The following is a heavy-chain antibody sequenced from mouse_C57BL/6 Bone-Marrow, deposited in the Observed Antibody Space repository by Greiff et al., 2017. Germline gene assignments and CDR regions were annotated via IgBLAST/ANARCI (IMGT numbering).Heavy chain of an antibody. V-gene: IGHV5-6*01. CDR2: ISSGGSYT. CDR3: ARHDAY. Sequence: EVHLVESGGDLVKPGGSLKLSCAASGFTFSSYGMSWVRQTPDKRLEWVATISSGGSYTYYPDSVKGRFTISRDNAKNTLYLQMSSLKSEDTAMYYCARHDAYWGQGTLVTVSA. CDR1: GFTFSSYG. J-gene: IGHJ3*01.